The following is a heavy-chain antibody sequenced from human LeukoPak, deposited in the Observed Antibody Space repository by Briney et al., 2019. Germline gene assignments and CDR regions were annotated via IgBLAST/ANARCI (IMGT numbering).Heavy chain of an antibody. CDR3: AKDSNIVATYYFDY. CDR1: GFTFNSYV. CDR2: ISGTGGRT. J-gene: IGHJ4*02. V-gene: IGHV3-23*01. Sequence: EGSLRLSCAASGFTFNSYVMSWVRQAPGKGLDWVSAISGTGGRTYYADSVKGRFTISRDNSRNTLYLQMNSLRAEDTAVYYCAKDSNIVATYYFDYWGQGTLVTVSS. D-gene: IGHD5-12*01.